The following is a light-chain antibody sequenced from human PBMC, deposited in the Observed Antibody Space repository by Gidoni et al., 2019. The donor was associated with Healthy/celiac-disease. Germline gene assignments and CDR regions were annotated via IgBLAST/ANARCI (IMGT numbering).Light chain of an antibody. Sequence: EIVFTQSPATLSLSPGERATLSCRASQSVSSYLAWYQQKPGQAPRLLIYDASNRATGIPARFSGSGSGTDFTLTISSLEPEDFAVYYCQQRSNWLKFTFXPXTKVDIK. CDR2: DAS. J-gene: IGKJ3*01. V-gene: IGKV3-11*01. CDR1: QSVSSY. CDR3: QQRSNWLKFT.